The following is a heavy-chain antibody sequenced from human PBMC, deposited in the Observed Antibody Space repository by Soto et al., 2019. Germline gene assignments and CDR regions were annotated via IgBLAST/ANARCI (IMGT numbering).Heavy chain of an antibody. Sequence: QVQLVESGGGVVQPGRSLRLSCAASGFTFSSYGMHWVRQAPGKGLEWVAVISYDGSNKYYADSVKGRFTISRDNSKNTLYLQMNSLRAEDTAVYYCAKEAAAHVLLWFGETQPPDYWGQGTLVTVSS. CDR2: ISYDGSNK. J-gene: IGHJ4*02. D-gene: IGHD3-10*01. CDR3: AKEAAAHVLLWFGETQPPDY. CDR1: GFTFSSYG. V-gene: IGHV3-30*18.